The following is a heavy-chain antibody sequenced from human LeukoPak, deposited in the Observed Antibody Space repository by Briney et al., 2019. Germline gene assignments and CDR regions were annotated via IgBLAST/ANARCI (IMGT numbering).Heavy chain of an antibody. CDR2: ISGSGGST. CDR1: GFTFSSYA. Sequence: GGSLRLSCAASGFTFSSYAMSWVRQAPGKGLEWVSAISGSGGSTYYADSVKGRFTISRDNAKNSLYLQMNSLRAEDTAVYYCARDGYNFRAFDIWGQGTMVTVSS. V-gene: IGHV3-23*01. CDR3: ARDGYNFRAFDI. D-gene: IGHD5-24*01. J-gene: IGHJ3*02.